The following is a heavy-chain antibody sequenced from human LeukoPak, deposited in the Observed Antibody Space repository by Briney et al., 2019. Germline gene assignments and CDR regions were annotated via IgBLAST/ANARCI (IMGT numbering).Heavy chain of an antibody. D-gene: IGHD3-22*01. V-gene: IGHV1-69*05. CDR1: GYTLTELS. Sequence: SVKVSCKVSGYTLTELSMHWVRQAPGQGLEWMGGIIPTFGTANYAQKFQGRVTITTDESTSTAYMELSSLRSEDTAVYYCARAQGVFHSSGYAYYFDYWGQGTLVTVSS. J-gene: IGHJ4*02. CDR2: IIPTFGTA. CDR3: ARAQGVFHSSGYAYYFDY.